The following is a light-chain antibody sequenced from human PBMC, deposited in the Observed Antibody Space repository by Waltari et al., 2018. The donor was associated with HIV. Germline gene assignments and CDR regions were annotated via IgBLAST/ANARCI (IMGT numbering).Light chain of an antibody. CDR3: QKYNSAPHT. Sequence: DIRMTQSPSSLSASVGDRVTITCRASQGVGSSVAWYQQKPGKIPKLLIFCASSLQSGVPSRFSGSGSGTFFTLTINGLQPDDVATYFCQKYNSAPHTFGQGTRV. J-gene: IGKJ1*01. CDR2: CAS. CDR1: QGVGSS. V-gene: IGKV1-27*01.